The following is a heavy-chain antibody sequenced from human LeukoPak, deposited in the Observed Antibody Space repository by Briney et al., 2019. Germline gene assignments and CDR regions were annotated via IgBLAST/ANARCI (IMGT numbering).Heavy chain of an antibody. J-gene: IGHJ4*02. V-gene: IGHV3-21*01. CDR3: ARTRIAAAVDY. D-gene: IGHD6-13*01. CDR1: GFTFSSYS. Sequence: GSLRLSCAASGFTFSSYSMNWVRQAPGQGLEWVSSISSSSSYIYYADSVKGRFTISRDNAKNSLYLQMNSLRAEDTAVYYCARTRIAAAVDYWGQGTLVTVSS. CDR2: ISSSSSYI.